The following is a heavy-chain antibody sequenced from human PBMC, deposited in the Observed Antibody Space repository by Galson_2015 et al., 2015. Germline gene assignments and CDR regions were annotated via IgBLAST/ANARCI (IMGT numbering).Heavy chain of an antibody. CDR1: GFTFSTHI. D-gene: IGHD1-20*01. Sequence: SLRLSCAASGFTFSTHIMHWVRQAPGKGLEWVAYISRDSSTMYYADSVKGRFTISRDNAKNTLYLRMNSLRGEDTAVYYCARVARGNWNLPDVWGQGTTVTIFS. CDR3: ARVARGNWNLPDV. J-gene: IGHJ6*02. CDR2: ISRDSSTM. V-gene: IGHV3-48*01.